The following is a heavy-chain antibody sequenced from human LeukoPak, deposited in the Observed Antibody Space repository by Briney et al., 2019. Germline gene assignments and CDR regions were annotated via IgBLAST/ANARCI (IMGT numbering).Heavy chain of an antibody. CDR2: INHSGST. Sequence: SETLSLTCAVYGGSFSGYYWSWIRQPPGKGLEWIGEINHSGSTNYNPSLKSRVTISVDTSKNQFSLKLSSVTAADTAVYYCARGLLISGVVGEFDPWGQGTLVTVSS. CDR1: GGSFSGYY. V-gene: IGHV4-34*01. J-gene: IGHJ5*02. CDR3: ARGLLISGVVGEFDP. D-gene: IGHD3-3*01.